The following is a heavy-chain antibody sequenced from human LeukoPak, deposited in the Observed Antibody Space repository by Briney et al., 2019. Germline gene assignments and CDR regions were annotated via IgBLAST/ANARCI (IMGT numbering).Heavy chain of an antibody. Sequence: SETLSLTCTVSGGSISRSDYYWGWIRQPPGKGPEWIGSIYYSGSTYYNPSLRSRVTISVDTSKNQFSLKLSSVTAADTAVYYCARQSTYYYDSSGYYGGCYFDYWGQGTLVTVSS. CDR1: GGSISRSDYY. D-gene: IGHD3-22*01. V-gene: IGHV4-39*01. CDR2: IYYSGST. J-gene: IGHJ4*03. CDR3: ARQSTYYYDSSGYYGGCYFDY.